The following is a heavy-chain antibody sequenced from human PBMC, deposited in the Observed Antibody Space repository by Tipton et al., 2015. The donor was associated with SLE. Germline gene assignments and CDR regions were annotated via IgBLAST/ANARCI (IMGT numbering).Heavy chain of an antibody. CDR2: INHSGST. CDR1: GGSFSGYY. V-gene: IGHV4-34*01. J-gene: IGHJ6*03. CDR3: ARGTKIAAARYYYYMDV. Sequence: TLSLTCAVYGGSFSGYYWSWIRQPPGKGLEWIGEINHSGSTNYNPSLKSRVTISVDTSKNQFSLKLSSVTAADTAVYYCARGTKIAAARYYYYMDVWGKGTTVTVSS. D-gene: IGHD6-25*01.